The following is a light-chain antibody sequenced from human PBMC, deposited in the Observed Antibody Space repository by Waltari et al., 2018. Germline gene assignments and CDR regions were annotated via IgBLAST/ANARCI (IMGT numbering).Light chain of an antibody. Sequence: QSALTQPASVSGSPGQSITISCTRTSSDVGMYYLVSWYQQHPGKAPKLMIYEGSKRPSGVSNRFSGSKSGNTASLTISGLQAEDEADYYCCSYAGSSTWVFGGGTKLTVL. CDR3: CSYAGSSTWV. CDR2: EGS. V-gene: IGLV2-23*01. CDR1: SSDVGMYYL. J-gene: IGLJ3*02.